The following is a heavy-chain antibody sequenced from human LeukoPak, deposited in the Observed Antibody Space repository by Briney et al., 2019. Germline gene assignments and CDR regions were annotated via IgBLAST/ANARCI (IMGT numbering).Heavy chain of an antibody. D-gene: IGHD3-10*01. CDR2: INHSGST. CDR1: GGSFSGYY. J-gene: IGHJ6*04. Sequence: SETLSLTSAVYGGSFSGYYWSWIRQPPGKGLEWIGEINHSGSTNYNPSLKSRVTISVDTSKNQFSLKLSSVTAADTAVYYCARERRRYYGSGSYYPLGGMDVWGKGTTVTVSS. CDR3: ARERRRYYGSGSYYPLGGMDV. V-gene: IGHV4-34*01.